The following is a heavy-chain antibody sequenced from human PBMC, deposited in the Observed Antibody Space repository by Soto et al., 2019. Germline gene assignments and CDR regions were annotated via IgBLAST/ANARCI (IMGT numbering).Heavy chain of an antibody. D-gene: IGHD2-2*01. Sequence: GGSLRLSCAASGFTFSSYSMNWVRQAPGKGLEWVSSISSSSSYIYYADSVKGRFTISRDNTKNSLYLQMNSLRAEDTAVYYCARDSRYCSSTSCYAHSFDIWGQGTMVTVSS. CDR1: GFTFSSYS. CDR3: ARDSRYCSSTSCYAHSFDI. J-gene: IGHJ3*02. CDR2: ISSSSSYI. V-gene: IGHV3-21*01.